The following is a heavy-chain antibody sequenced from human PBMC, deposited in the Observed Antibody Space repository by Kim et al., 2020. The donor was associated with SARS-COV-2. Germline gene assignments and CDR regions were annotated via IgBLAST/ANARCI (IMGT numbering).Heavy chain of an antibody. Sequence: AGSVKGKLIISRDHSKNTLYLQMNSLRAEDTAVYYCATVVFYYDAGYFKNWGQGTLVIVSS. J-gene: IGHJ1*01. D-gene: IGHD3-22*01. CDR3: ATVVFYYDAGYFKN. V-gene: IGHV3-66*01.